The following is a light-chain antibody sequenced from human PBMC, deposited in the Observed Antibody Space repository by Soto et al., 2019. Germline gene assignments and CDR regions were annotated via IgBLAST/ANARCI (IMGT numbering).Light chain of an antibody. Sequence: QSALTQPASVSGSPGQSITISCTGTSSDVGAHNYVSWYQQHPVKAPKLMIYDVISRPSGISNRFSGSKSGNTASLTISGVQAEDEADYYCSSYASNGTVIFGGGTKLTVL. J-gene: IGLJ2*01. CDR1: SSDVGAHNY. CDR3: SSYASNGTVI. V-gene: IGLV2-14*01. CDR2: DVI.